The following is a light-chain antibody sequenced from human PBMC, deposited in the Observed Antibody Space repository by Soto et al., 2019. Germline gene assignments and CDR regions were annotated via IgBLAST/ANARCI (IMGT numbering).Light chain of an antibody. J-gene: IGKJ1*01. Sequence: IVLTQSPGTLSLSPGERATLSCRASQSVSSSYLAWFQQKPGQAPRLLIYGGSSRATGIPDRFSGSGSGTDFTLTISRLEPEDFAVYYCQQYGSSPRTFGQGAKVEI. CDR1: QSVSSSY. V-gene: IGKV3-20*01. CDR2: GGS. CDR3: QQYGSSPRT.